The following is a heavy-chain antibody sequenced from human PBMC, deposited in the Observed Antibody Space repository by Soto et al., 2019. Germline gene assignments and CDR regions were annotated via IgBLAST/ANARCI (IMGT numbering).Heavy chain of an antibody. CDR2: ISHSVST. CDR1: GGSFSGYY. J-gene: IGHJ5*02. V-gene: IGHV4-34*01. CDR3: ARGSADIYPYPVRFDP. Sequence: QVQLHQWGAGLLKPSETLSLTCAVYGGSFSGYYWSWIRQPPGKGLEWIGEISHSVSTNYSPSLKSRVTISIDTSKNQFSLKLSSVTAADTAVYYCARGSADIYPYPVRFDPWGQGTLVTVSS. D-gene: IGHD2-15*01.